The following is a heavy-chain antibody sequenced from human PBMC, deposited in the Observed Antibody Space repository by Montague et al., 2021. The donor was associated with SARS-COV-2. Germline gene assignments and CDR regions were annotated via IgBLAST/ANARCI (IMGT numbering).Heavy chain of an antibody. D-gene: IGHD2-21*01. J-gene: IGHJ6*02. CDR3: ARGINSAGSYYYHLDV. V-gene: IGHV4-59*01. CDR1: GGSMSGYN. CDR2: MYNSENT. Sequence: SQTLSLTCNVAGGSMSGYNWSWIRQPPGKGLQWIGSMYNSENTSYNPSLKSRVTISVDTSKKQFSLRLSSVTAADTAVYFCARGINSAGSYYYHLDVWGQGTTVTVS.